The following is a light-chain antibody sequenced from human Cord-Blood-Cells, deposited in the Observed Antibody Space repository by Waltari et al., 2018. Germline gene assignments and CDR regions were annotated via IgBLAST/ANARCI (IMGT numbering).Light chain of an antibody. Sequence: EIVMTQSPDSLAVSLGESASNTSKSSQSVLYSANNKSYLAWYQQKPGQPPKLLIYWASTRESGVPDRFSGSGSGTDFTLTISSLQAEDVAVYYCQQYYSAPCSFGQGTKLEIK. V-gene: IGKV4-1*01. J-gene: IGKJ2*04. CDR2: WAS. CDR1: QSVLYSANNKSY. CDR3: QQYYSAPCS.